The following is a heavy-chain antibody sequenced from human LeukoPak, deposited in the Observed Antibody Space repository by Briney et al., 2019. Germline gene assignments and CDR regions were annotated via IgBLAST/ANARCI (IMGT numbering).Heavy chain of an antibody. V-gene: IGHV4-34*01. Sequence: SETLSLTCAVYGGSFSGYYWSWIRQPPGKGLEWIEEINHSGSTNHNPSLESRVTISVDTSKNQFSLKLSSVTAADTAVYYCARGYSSGRNFDYWGQGTLVTVSS. CDR3: ARGYSSGRNFDY. CDR1: GGSFSGYY. CDR2: INHSGST. D-gene: IGHD6-19*01. J-gene: IGHJ4*02.